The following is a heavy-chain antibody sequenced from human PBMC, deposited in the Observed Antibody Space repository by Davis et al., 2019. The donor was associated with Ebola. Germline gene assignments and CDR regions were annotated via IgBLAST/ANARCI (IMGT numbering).Heavy chain of an antibody. CDR3: ARESGGSYEPHDAFDI. D-gene: IGHD1-26*01. J-gene: IGHJ3*02. V-gene: IGHV3-30-3*01. CDR1: GFTFSSYA. CDR2: ISYDGSNK. Sequence: PGGSLRLSCAASGFTFSSYAMHWVRQAPGKGLEWVAVISYDGSNKYYADSVKGRFTISRDNSKNTLYLQMNSLRAEDTAVYYCARESGGSYEPHDAFDIWGQGTMVTVSS.